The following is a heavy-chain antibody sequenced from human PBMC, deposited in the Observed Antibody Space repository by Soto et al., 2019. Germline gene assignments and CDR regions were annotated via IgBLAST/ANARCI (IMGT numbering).Heavy chain of an antibody. J-gene: IGHJ5*02. CDR2: IYYSGST. CDR1: GGSISSGDYY. Sequence: SETLSLTCTVSGGSISSGDYYWSWIRQPPGKGLEWIGYIYYSGSTYYNPSLKSRVTISVDTSKNQLSLKLSSVTAADTAVYYCARGGADTVVVPAAIPNWFDPWGQGTLVTVSS. V-gene: IGHV4-30-4*01. CDR3: ARGGADTVVVPAAIPNWFDP. D-gene: IGHD2-2*02.